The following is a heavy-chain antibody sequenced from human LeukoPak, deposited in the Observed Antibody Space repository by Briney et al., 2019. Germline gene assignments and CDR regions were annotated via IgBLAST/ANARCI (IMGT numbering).Heavy chain of an antibody. CDR3: ASAYCGGDCYSDWYFDL. D-gene: IGHD2-21*02. J-gene: IGHJ2*01. CDR1: GFTFSDYY. V-gene: IGHV4-59*12. CDR2: IYYSGST. Sequence: LRLSCAASGFTFSDYYMSWIRQPPGKGLEWIGYIYYSGSTYYNPSLKSRVTISVDTSKNQFSLKLSSVTAADTAVYYCASAYCGGDCYSDWYFDLWGRGTLVTVSS.